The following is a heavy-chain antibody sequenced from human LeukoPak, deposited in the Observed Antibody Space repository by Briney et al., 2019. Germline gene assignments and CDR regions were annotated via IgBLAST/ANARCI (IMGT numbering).Heavy chain of an antibody. V-gene: IGHV3-9*01. J-gene: IGHJ6*03. CDR1: GFTFDDYA. D-gene: IGHD1-26*01. Sequence: GGSLRLSCAASGFTFDDYAMHWVRQAPGKGLEWVSGISWNSGSIGYADSVKGRFTISRDNAKNSLYLQMNSLRAEDTAVYYCAKGSGNYYDYYYYMDVWGKGTTVTVSS. CDR3: AKGSGNYYDYYYYMDV. CDR2: ISWNSGSI.